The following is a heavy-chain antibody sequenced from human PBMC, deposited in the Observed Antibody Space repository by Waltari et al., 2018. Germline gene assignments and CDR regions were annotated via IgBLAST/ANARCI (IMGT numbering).Heavy chain of an antibody. Sequence: QLQLQESGPGLVKPSETLSLPCSVSGVSITRNRHYWGWIRQPPGQGLEWIGTMSYTGATYSSPSLESRVTVSRDTSKNQLSLKLVSVTAADTAVYYCATYIGASVGTAAFDVWGQGTMVAVSS. CDR2: MSYTGAT. CDR1: GVSITRNRHY. V-gene: IGHV4-39*01. CDR3: ATYIGASVGTAAFDV. J-gene: IGHJ3*01. D-gene: IGHD1-1*01.